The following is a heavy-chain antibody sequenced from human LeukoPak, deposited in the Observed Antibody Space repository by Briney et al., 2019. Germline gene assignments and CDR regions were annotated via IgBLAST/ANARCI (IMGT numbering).Heavy chain of an antibody. CDR3: ARHPGAITIFGVVSPKGYYYMDV. CDR1: GGSISSYY. CDR2: IYYTGGT. D-gene: IGHD3-3*01. V-gene: IGHV4-59*08. Sequence: SETLSLTCTVSGGSISSYYWSWIRQPPGKGLEWIGYIYYTGGTNYNPSLKSRVTISVDTSKNQFSLKLSSVTAADTAVYYCARHPGAITIFGVVSPKGYYYMDVWGKGTTVTVSS. J-gene: IGHJ6*03.